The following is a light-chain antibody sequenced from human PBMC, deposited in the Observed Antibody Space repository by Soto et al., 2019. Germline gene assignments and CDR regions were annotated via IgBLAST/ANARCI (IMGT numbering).Light chain of an antibody. CDR2: EVS. CDR1: SSDVGGYNH. V-gene: IGLV2-14*01. Sequence: QSVLTQPASVSGSPGQSITISCTGSSSDVGGYNHVSWYQQHPGTAPKLMIYEVSNRPSGVSNRFSGSKSGNTASLTISGLQAEDEADYYCSSYTTSTTRILFGGGTKLTVL. J-gene: IGLJ2*01. CDR3: SSYTTSTTRIL.